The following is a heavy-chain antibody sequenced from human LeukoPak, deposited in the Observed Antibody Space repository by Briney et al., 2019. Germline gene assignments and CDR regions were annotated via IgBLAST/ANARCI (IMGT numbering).Heavy chain of an antibody. D-gene: IGHD6-13*01. Sequence: SETLSLTCTVSGGSISSSSYYWGWIRQPPGKGLEWIGSIYYSGSTYYNPSLKSRVTISVDTSKNQFSLKLSSVTAADTAVYYCARGSGIAAAGIRYYYYYMDVWGKGTTVTVSS. CDR3: ARGSGIAAAGIRYYYYYMDV. CDR1: GGSISSSSYY. J-gene: IGHJ6*03. CDR2: IYYSGST. V-gene: IGHV4-39*07.